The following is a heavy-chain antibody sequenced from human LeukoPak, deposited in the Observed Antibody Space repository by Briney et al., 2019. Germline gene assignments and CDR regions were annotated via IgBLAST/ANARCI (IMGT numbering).Heavy chain of an antibody. CDR2: ISYDATKK. CDR1: GFTFSSYG. Sequence: GGSLRLSCAASGFTFSSYGMHWVRQAPGKGPEWVALISYDATKKIYAESVKGRSTISRDNAKNSLYLQMNSLRAEDTAVYYCARILSAYDPFDPWGQGTLVTVPS. CDR3: ARILSAYDPFDP. V-gene: IGHV3-33*05. D-gene: IGHD5-12*01. J-gene: IGHJ5*02.